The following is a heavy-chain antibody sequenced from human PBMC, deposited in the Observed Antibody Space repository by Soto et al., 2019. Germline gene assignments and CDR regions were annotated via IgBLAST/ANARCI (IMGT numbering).Heavy chain of an antibody. CDR1: GFTFSSYA. CDR3: AKDPGYSSSWYSLYYFDY. CDR2: ISGSGGST. Sequence: GGSLRLSCAASGFTFSSYAMSWVRQAPGKGLEWVSAISGSGGSTYYADSVKGRFTISRDNSKNTLYLQMNSLRAEDTAVYYCAKDPGYSSSWYSLYYFDYWGQGTLVTVSS. D-gene: IGHD6-13*01. J-gene: IGHJ4*02. V-gene: IGHV3-23*01.